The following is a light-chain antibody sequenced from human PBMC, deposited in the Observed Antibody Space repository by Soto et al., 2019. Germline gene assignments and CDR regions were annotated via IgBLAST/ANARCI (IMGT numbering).Light chain of an antibody. J-gene: IGLJ2*01. CDR1: TGAVTSGYY. CDR2: STT. Sequence: QAVVTQEPSLTVSPGGTVTLTCASRTGAVTSGYYPNWFQQKPGQPPRALIYSTTYKHSGTPARFSGSLLGGKAALTLSGVQPEDEADYYCLLFYGDGVVFGGGTKLTVL. V-gene: IGLV7-43*01. CDR3: LLFYGDGVV.